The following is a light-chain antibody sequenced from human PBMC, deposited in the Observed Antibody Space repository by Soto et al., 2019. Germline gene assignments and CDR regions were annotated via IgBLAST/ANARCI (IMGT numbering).Light chain of an antibody. Sequence: EIVMTQSPATLSVSPGERATLYCRASQSVSSNLAWYQQKPGQAPRLLIYGAFTRATCIPARFSGSGSGTEFILTISSLQSEDFAVYYCQQYNNWPRTFGQGTKV. CDR3: QQYNNWPRT. CDR1: QSVSSN. J-gene: IGKJ1*01. CDR2: GAF. V-gene: IGKV3-15*01.